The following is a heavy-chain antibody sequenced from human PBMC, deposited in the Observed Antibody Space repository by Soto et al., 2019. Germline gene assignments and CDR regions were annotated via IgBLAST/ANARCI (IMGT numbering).Heavy chain of an antibody. Sequence: ASVKVSCKASGYILSSYYMHWVRQAPGQGLEWMGIINPSGGSNSAQKFQGSVTMTWDTSITTAYLDLTRLTTNDTATYFCATWVDYGDFEGFDFWGQGTLVTVSS. CDR1: GYILSSYY. V-gene: IGHV1-2*04. D-gene: IGHD4-17*01. CDR3: ATWVDYGDFEGFDF. J-gene: IGHJ4*02. CDR2: INPSGGS.